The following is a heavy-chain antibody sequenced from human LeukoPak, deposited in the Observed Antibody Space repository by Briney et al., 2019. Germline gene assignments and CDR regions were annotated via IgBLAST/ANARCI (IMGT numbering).Heavy chain of an antibody. V-gene: IGHV1-24*01. Sequence: ASVKVSCKISGYTLTELSMHWVRQAPGKGLEWMGGSDPEDGETIYAQKFQGRVTTTEDTSTDTAYMEVSSLRSEDTAVYYCATARTTGTYDYWGQGTLVTVSS. D-gene: IGHD1-1*01. CDR3: ATARTTGTYDY. J-gene: IGHJ4*02. CDR1: GYTLTELS. CDR2: SDPEDGET.